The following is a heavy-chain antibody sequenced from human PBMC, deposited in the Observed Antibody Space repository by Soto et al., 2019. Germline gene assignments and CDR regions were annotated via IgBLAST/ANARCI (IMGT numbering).Heavy chain of an antibody. V-gene: IGHV3-9*01. D-gene: IGHD3-9*01. CDR3: AKDSGLPYSYYYGMDV. CDR2: ISWNGVSI. J-gene: IGHJ6*02. Sequence: SLRLSCVASGFTFDDYAMHWVRQAPGKGLEWVSGISWNGVSIGYADSVKGRFTISRDNAKNSLYLQMTSLRVEDTSLYYCAKDSGLPYSYYYGMDVWGQGTTVTSP. CDR1: GFTFDDYA.